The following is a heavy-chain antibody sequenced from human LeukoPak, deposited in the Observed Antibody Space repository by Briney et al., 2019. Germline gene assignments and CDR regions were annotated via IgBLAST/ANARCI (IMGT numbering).Heavy chain of an antibody. V-gene: IGHV4-39*01. CDR3: ARGPTVTTDY. CDR2: IYYSGSP. Sequence: SETLSLTCIVSGDSISSSSYYWGWFRQPPGKGLEWIGYIYYSGSPFCNPSLKSRVTMSVDTSKNQFSLRLNSVTAADTAVYYCARGPTVTTDYWGQGTLVTVSS. D-gene: IGHD4-17*01. J-gene: IGHJ4*02. CDR1: GDSISSSSYY.